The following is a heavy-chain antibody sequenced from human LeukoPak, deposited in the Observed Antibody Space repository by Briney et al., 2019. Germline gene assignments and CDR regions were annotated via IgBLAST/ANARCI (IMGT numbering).Heavy chain of an antibody. Sequence: SSETLCLTCTVSGGSISSYYWSWIRQPPGKGLEWIGYIYNSGSTNNPSLKGRVTISEDTSKSQFSLKLSSVTTADTAVYYCAGHRRLADFDYWGQGTLVTVSS. CDR2: IYNSGST. D-gene: IGHD3-9*01. CDR1: GGSISSYY. CDR3: AGHRRLADFDY. J-gene: IGHJ4*02. V-gene: IGHV4-59*08.